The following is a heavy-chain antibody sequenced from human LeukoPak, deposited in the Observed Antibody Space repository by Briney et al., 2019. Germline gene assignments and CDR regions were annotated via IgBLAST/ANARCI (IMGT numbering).Heavy chain of an antibody. CDR3: ARARSRHDYGAPFDY. V-gene: IGHV4-59*01. CDR2: IYYSGST. D-gene: IGHD4-17*01. CDR1: GGSFSGYY. Sequence: PSETLSLTCAVYGGSFSGYYWSWIRQPPGKGLEWIGYIYYSGSTNYNPSLKSRVTISVDTSKNQFSLKLSSVTAADTAVYYCARARSRHDYGAPFDYWGQGTLVTVSS. J-gene: IGHJ4*02.